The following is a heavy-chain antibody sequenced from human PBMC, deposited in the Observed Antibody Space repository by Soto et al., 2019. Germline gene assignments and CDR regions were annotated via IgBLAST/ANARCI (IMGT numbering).Heavy chain of an antibody. Sequence: QVQLQESGPGLVKPSETLSLTCTVSGRSVSSGSYYWSWIRQPPGKGLEWIGYIYYSGSTNYNPSHRSRVTISVDTSKNQFSLKLSSVTAADTAVYYCAREGWNYIWFDPWGQGTLVTVSS. CDR3: AREGWNYIWFDP. CDR1: GRSVSSGSYY. D-gene: IGHD1-7*01. CDR2: IYYSGST. J-gene: IGHJ5*02. V-gene: IGHV4-61*01.